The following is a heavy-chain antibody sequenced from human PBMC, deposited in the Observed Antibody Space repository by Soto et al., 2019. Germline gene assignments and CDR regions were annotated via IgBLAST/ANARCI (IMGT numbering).Heavy chain of an antibody. J-gene: IGHJ5*02. CDR3: ARGRGRYSSGWSWFDP. V-gene: IGHV4-34*01. D-gene: IGHD6-19*01. Sequence: LETLSLTCAVYGGFLSEAYWTWIRQPTGKGLEWIGEIYHVGGTNYNPSLESRVTISVDKSKNQFSLTLTSVTAADTAVYFCARGRGRYSSGWSWFDPWARESWSPSPQ. CDR2: IYHVGGT. CDR1: GGFLSEAY.